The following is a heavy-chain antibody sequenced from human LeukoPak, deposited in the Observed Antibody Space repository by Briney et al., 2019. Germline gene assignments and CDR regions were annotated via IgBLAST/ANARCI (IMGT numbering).Heavy chain of an antibody. CDR2: IYYSGST. Sequence: SETLSLTXTVSGGSISSSSYYWGWIRQPPGKGLDWIGSIYYSGSTYYNPSLKSRVTISVDTSKSQFSLKLSSVTAADTAVYYCARHLPGFRAVPFDYWGQGTLVTVSS. D-gene: IGHD3-10*02. CDR1: GGSISSSSYY. V-gene: IGHV4-39*01. J-gene: IGHJ4*02. CDR3: ARHLPGFRAVPFDY.